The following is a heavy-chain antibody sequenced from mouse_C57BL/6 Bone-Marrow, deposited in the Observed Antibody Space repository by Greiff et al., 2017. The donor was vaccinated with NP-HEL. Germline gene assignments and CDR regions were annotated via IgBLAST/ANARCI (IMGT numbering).Heavy chain of an antibody. CDR1: GYAFSSSW. CDR2: LYPGDGDT. Sequence: QVQLQQSGPELVKPGASVKISCKASGYAFSSSWMNWVKQRPGKGLEWIGRLYPGDGDTNYNGKFKGKATLTADKSSSTAYMQLSSLTSEDSAVYCCARRTLAYWGQGTLVTVSA. CDR3: ARRTLAY. J-gene: IGHJ3*01. V-gene: IGHV1-82*01.